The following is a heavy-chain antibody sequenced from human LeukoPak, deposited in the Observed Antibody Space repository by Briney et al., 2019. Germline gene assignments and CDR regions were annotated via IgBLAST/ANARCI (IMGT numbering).Heavy chain of an antibody. Sequence: ASVKVSCKASGYTFTSYAMHWVRQAPGQRLEWMGWINAGNGNTKYSQKFQGRVTITRDTSASTAYMELSSLRSEDTAMYYCARATYYYDSSGQKMPDAFDIWGQGTMVTVSS. CDR1: GYTFTSYA. J-gene: IGHJ3*02. CDR2: INAGNGNT. V-gene: IGHV1-3*01. D-gene: IGHD3-22*01. CDR3: ARATYYYDSSGQKMPDAFDI.